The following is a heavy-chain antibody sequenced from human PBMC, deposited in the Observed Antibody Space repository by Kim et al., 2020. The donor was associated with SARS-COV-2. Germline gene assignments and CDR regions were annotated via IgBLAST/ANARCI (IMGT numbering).Heavy chain of an antibody. Sequence: GGSLRLSCAASGFTFSSYAMHWVRQAPGKGLEWVAVISYDGSNKYYADSVKGRFTISRDNSKNTLYLQMNSLRAEDTAVYYCARAADYYDSSGYYHFDYWGQGTLVTVSS. J-gene: IGHJ4*02. V-gene: IGHV3-30*04. CDR2: ISYDGSNK. CDR1: GFTFSSYA. CDR3: ARAADYYDSSGYYHFDY. D-gene: IGHD3-22*01.